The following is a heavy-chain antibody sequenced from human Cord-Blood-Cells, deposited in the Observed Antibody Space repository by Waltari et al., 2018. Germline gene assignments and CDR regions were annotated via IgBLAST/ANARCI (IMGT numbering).Heavy chain of an antibody. CDR1: WFSLSTSGVG. CDR3: AHSEYYDSRFDA. Sequence: QINLKESGPTLVKPTQTLTLTCTFPWFSLSTSGVGEGWLSQPPGKALEWLALIYWHDDKRYSPTLKSRLTLTRNTSKLQVVLTMTSMDPVYAETYYCAHSEYYDSRFDAWRQGTLVTVS. J-gene: IGHJ4*02. V-gene: IGHV2-5*01. D-gene: IGHD3-3*01. CDR2: IYWHDDK.